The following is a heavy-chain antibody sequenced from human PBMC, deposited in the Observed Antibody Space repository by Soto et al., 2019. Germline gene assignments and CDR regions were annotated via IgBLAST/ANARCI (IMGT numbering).Heavy chain of an antibody. CDR1: GGSISSYY. V-gene: IGHV4-59*01. CDR3: ERARITMVREVIKYNMDV. CDR2: IYNSGST. J-gene: IGHJ6*02. D-gene: IGHD3-10*01. Sequence: PSETLSLTCTVSGGSISSYYWGWIRRPPGKGLEWIGYIYNSGSTHTNPPLQSRVTISVDTSKNQFSLKLSSVTAADTGIYYCERARITMVREVIKYNMDVWGQGTTVTVSS.